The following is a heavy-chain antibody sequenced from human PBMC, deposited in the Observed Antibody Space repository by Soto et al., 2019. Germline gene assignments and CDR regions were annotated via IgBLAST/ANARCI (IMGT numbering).Heavy chain of an antibody. CDR2: LNPSSGST. CDR3: GSSVVVGVAGPFAY. D-gene: IGHD2-15*01. Sequence: QVQLVQSGAEVKKPGASVKVSCKASGYSFTSYYMHWVRQAPGQGLEWMGVLNPSSGSTTLAQMFQGRVTMTRDTSTSTAYMELSSLKSEDTAVYYCGSSVVVGVAGPFAYWGQGTLVTVSS. J-gene: IGHJ4*02. CDR1: GYSFTSYY. V-gene: IGHV1-46*03.